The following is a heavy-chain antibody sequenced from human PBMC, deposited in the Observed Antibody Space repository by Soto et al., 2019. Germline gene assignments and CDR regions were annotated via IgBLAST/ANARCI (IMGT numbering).Heavy chain of an antibody. Sequence: PGGSLRLSCAASGFTFSSYEMNWVRQAPGKGLEWVSHISSSGNTKYYADSVKGRFIISRDNAKDSLHLQMNSLTGEDSAVYYCARGAALAGKLDLWGQGTLVTVSS. CDR2: ISSSGNTK. J-gene: IGHJ4*02. CDR3: ARGAALAGKLDL. D-gene: IGHD6-19*01. V-gene: IGHV3-48*03. CDR1: GFTFSSYE.